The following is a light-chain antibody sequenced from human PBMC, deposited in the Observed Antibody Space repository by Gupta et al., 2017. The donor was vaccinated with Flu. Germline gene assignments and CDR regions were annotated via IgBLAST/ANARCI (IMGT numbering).Light chain of an antibody. CDR1: QSVSSN. CDR3: QQDNNWPPWT. CDR2: GAS. J-gene: IGKJ1*01. V-gene: IGKV3-15*01. Sequence: GTLSVSPGERATLSCRASQSVSSNLAWYQQKPGQAPRLLIYGASTRATGIPARFSGSGSGTEFTLTISSLQSEDFAVYYCQQDNNWPPWTFGQGTKVEIK.